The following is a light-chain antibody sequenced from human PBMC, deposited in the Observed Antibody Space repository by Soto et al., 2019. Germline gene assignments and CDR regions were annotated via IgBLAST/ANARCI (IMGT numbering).Light chain of an antibody. J-gene: IGKJ2*01. CDR3: QQYGSSPYT. Sequence: EIVMTQSPGTLSLSPGERATLSCRASQSVSSSYLAWYQQKPGQAPRLLIYCASNRATGIPDRFSGSGSVTDFTLTISRLEPEDLAVYYCQQYGSSPYTFGQGTKLEIK. CDR1: QSVSSSY. CDR2: CAS. V-gene: IGKV3-20*01.